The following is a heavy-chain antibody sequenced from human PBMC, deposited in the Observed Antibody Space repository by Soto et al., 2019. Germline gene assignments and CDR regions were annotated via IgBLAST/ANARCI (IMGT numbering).Heavy chain of an antibody. J-gene: IGHJ5*02. CDR2: ISSSGSTI. Sequence: GGSLRLSCAASGFTFSDYYMSWIRQAPGKGLEWVSYISSSGSTIYYADSVKGRFTISRDNAKNSLYLQMNSLRAEDTAVYYCARVVEYYDFWSGSHNWFDPWGQGTLVTVSS. CDR3: ARVVEYYDFWSGSHNWFDP. D-gene: IGHD3-3*01. V-gene: IGHV3-11*01. CDR1: GFTFSDYY.